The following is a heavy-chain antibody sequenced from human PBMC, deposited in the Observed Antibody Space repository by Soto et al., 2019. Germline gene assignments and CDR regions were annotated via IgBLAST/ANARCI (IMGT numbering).Heavy chain of an antibody. D-gene: IGHD4-17*01. CDR3: ARRLSGDYGRDY. Sequence: GGSLRLSCAASGFTVSSNYMSWVRQAPGKGLEWVSVIYSGGSTYYADSVKGRFTISRDNSKNTLYLQMNSRRAEDTAEYYCARRLSGDYGRDYWGQGTLVTVSS. CDR1: GFTVSSNY. J-gene: IGHJ4*02. CDR2: IYSGGST. V-gene: IGHV3-66*04.